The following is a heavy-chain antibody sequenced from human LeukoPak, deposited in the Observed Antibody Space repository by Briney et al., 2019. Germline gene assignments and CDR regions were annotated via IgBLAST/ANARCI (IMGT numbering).Heavy chain of an antibody. D-gene: IGHD5-24*01. CDR1: GFTFSDYY. CDR3: ARDRSSGRVGAFDI. Sequence: GGSLRLSCAASGFTFSDYYMSWIRQAPGKGLEWVSYISSSGSTIYYADSVKGRFTISRDNAKNSLYLQMNSLRAEDTAVYYCARDRSSGRVGAFDIWGQGTMVTVST. CDR2: ISSSGSTI. V-gene: IGHV3-11*04. J-gene: IGHJ3*02.